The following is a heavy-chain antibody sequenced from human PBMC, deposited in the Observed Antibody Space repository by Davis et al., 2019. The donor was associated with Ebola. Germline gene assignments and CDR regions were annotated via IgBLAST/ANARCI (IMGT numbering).Heavy chain of an antibody. Sequence: ASVKVSCKASGYTFTSYGITWVRQAPGQGLEWMGWMNPNSGNTGYAQKFQGRVTMARENSMSTAYMELSSLGSEDTAVYFCARGGVAYSDLDYWGQGTLVAVSS. CDR2: MNPNSGNT. CDR3: ARGGVAYSDLDY. J-gene: IGHJ4*02. V-gene: IGHV1-8*02. CDR1: GYTFTSYG. D-gene: IGHD2-21*01.